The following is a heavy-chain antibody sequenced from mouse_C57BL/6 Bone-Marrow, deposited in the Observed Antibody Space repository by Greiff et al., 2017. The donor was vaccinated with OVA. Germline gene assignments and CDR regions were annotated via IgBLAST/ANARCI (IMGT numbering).Heavy chain of an antibody. CDR1: GYTFTSYG. J-gene: IGHJ3*01. CDR2: IYIGNGYT. D-gene: IGHD2-1*01. Sequence: VQLKESGAELVRPGSSVTMSCKTSGYTFTSYGINWVKQRPGQGLEWIGYIYIGNGYTDYNEKFKGKATLTSDTSSSTAYMQLSSLTSEDSAIYFCARLFYYKGFAYWGQGTLVTVSA. CDR3: ARLFYYKGFAY. V-gene: IGHV1-58*01.